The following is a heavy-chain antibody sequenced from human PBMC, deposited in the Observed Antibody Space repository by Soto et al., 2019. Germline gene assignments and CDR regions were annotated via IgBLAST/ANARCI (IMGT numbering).Heavy chain of an antibody. CDR3: ARHDRRAANSHGAFDI. CDR1: GGSISSYY. J-gene: IGHJ3*02. Sequence: PSETLSLTCTVSGGSISSYYWSWIRQPPGKGLEWIGYIYYSGSTNYNPSLKSRVTISVDTSKNQFSLKLSSVTAADTAVYYCARHDRRAANSHGAFDIWGQGTMVTGSS. CDR2: IYYSGST. D-gene: IGHD6-13*01. V-gene: IGHV4-59*08.